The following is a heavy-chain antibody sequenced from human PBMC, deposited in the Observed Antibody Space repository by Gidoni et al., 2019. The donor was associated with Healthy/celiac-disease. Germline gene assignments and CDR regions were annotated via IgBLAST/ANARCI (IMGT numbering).Heavy chain of an antibody. CDR2: ISGSGGST. D-gene: IGHD3-22*01. J-gene: IGHJ4*02. V-gene: IGHV3-23*01. CDR1: GFTFSSYA. Sequence: EVQLLESGGGLVQPGGSLRLSCAASGFTFSSYAMSWVRQAPGKGLEWVSAISGSGGSTYYADSVKGRFTISRDNSKNTLYLQMNSLRAEDTAVYYCAKARTTMIVVVITTPFDYWGQGTLVTVSS. CDR3: AKARTTMIVVVITTPFDY.